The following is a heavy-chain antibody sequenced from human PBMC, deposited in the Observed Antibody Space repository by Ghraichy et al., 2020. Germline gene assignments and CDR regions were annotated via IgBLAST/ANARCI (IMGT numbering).Heavy chain of an antibody. Sequence: GSLSLTCTVSGDSFTTSYWTWIRQPAGKGLEWIGRISASGSTYQNPSLRSRISMSVDTSKNTFSLRLTSVTAADTAVYYCARDDLVGGGGRNWFHPWGQGRLVTVSS. J-gene: IGHJ5*02. CDR3: ARDDLVGGGGRNWFHP. CDR2: ISASGST. V-gene: IGHV4-4*07. CDR1: GDSFTTSY. D-gene: IGHD3-16*01.